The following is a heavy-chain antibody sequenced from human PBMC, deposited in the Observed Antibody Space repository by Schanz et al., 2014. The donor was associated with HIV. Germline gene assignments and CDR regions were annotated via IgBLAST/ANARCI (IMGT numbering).Heavy chain of an antibody. D-gene: IGHD1-1*01. Sequence: QEQLVESGGGVVQPGRSLRLSCVTSGFTYRNYGMHWVRQAPGKGLEWLAVISYDGRNKYFGHSVKGRFTISRDNSKNTLYLQVKSLRAEDTAVYYCAKERRERWLPGRGGLDVWGQGTTVAVSS. V-gene: IGHV3-30*18. CDR3: AKERRERWLPGRGGLDV. CDR2: ISYDGRNK. CDR1: GFTYRNYG. J-gene: IGHJ6*02.